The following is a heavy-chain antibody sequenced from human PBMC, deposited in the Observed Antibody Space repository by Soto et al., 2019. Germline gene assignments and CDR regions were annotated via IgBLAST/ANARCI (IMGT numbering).Heavy chain of an antibody. CDR1: VCSISIYY. CDR2: IYYSGST. CDR3: ARDRNMGDSLPDGWFDP. D-gene: IGHD2-21*02. V-gene: IGHV4-59*01. J-gene: IGHJ5*02. Sequence: SETLCLTCTVSVCSISIYYWSWIRPPPVKGLEWIGYIYYSGSTNYNPSLRSRVTISVDTSKNQFSLKLSSVTAADTAVYYCARDRNMGDSLPDGWFDPWGQGTLVTVSS.